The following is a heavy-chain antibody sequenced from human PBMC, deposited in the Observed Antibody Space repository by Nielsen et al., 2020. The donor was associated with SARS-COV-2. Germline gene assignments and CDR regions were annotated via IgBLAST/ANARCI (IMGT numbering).Heavy chain of an antibody. CDR2: ISYDGSNK. CDR1: GFTFSSYG. Sequence: GESLKISCAASGFTFSSYGMHWVRQAPGKGLEWVAVISYDGSNKYYADSVKGRFTISRDNSKNTLYLQMNSLRAEDTAVYYCAKDCRMDDWDGMDVWGQGTTVTVSS. D-gene: IGHD3-16*01. J-gene: IGHJ6*02. V-gene: IGHV3-30*18. CDR3: AKDCRMDDWDGMDV.